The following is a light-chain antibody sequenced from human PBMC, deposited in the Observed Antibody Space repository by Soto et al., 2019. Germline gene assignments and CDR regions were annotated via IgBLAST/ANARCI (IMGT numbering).Light chain of an antibody. Sequence: DIPMTQSPSSVSASVGDRITITCRASQDISRWLAWYQQKPGRAPNLLIYTASTLESGVPSRFSGSGSGTDFTLTISNLQPEDFATYYCQQVDSFPLTFGGGTKVEIK. CDR3: QQVDSFPLT. CDR2: TAS. V-gene: IGKV1D-12*01. CDR1: QDISRW. J-gene: IGKJ4*01.